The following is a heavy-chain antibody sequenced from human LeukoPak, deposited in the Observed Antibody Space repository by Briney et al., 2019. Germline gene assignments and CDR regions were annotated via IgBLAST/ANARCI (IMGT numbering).Heavy chain of an antibody. CDR2: IYYSGST. J-gene: IGHJ4*02. D-gene: IGHD3-10*01. CDR1: GGSISSYY. CDR3: ARGFGELYDPGRSTTFDY. Sequence: SETLSPTCTVSGGSISSYYWSWIRQPPGKGLEWIGYIYYSGSTNYNPSLKSRVTISVDTSKNQFSLKLSSVTAADTAVYYCARGFGELYDPGRSTTFDYWGQGTLVTVSS. V-gene: IGHV4-59*01.